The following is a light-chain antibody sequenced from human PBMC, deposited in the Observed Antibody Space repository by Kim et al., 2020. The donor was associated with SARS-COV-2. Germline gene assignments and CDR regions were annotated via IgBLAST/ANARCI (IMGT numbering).Light chain of an antibody. Sequence: APGKTGRMNRGGTNMGDKHVHWYQQKPEQTPAVVIQDDSDRPSGIPERFSGYNSGNTATLTISRVEAGDEADYYCQVWASTSDHVVFGGGTKLTVL. CDR1: NMGDKH. J-gene: IGLJ2*01. V-gene: IGLV3-21*03. CDR2: DDS. CDR3: QVWASTSDHVV.